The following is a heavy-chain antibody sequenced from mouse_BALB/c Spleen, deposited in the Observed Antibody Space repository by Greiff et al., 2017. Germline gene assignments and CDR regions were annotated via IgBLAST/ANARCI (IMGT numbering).Heavy chain of an antibody. CDR1: GYSFTDYI. J-gene: IGHJ1*01. CDR3: ARSGITTRGYFDV. D-gene: IGHD1-1*01. V-gene: IGHV1-39*01. Sequence: VQLKQTGPELVKPGASVKISCKASGYSFTDYIMLWVKQSHGKSLEWIGNINPYYGSTSYNLKFKGKATLTVDKSSSTAYMQLNSLTSEDSAVYYCARSGITTRGYFDVWGAGTTVTVSS. CDR2: INPYYGST.